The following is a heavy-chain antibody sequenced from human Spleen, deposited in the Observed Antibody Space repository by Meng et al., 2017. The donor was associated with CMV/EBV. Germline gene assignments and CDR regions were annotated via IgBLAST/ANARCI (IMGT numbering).Heavy chain of an antibody. J-gene: IGHJ4*02. CDR3: ARDGGDQQYYFDS. CDR2: INPGGGST. CDR1: GGSFRSFA. Sequence: ASVKVSCKASGGSFRSFAINWVRQAPGQGLEWMGIINPGGGSTNYAQKFLGRVTMTRDTSTSTVYMELSSLRSEDTAVYYCARDGGDQQYYFDSWGQGTLVTVSS. V-gene: IGHV1-46*01. D-gene: IGHD3-16*01.